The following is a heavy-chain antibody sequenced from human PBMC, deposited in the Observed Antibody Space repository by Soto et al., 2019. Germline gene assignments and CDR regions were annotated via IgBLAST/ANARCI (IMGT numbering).Heavy chain of an antibody. J-gene: IGHJ3*02. V-gene: IGHV5-51*01. D-gene: IGHD2-2*03. CDR2: FYPGDSTS. Sequence: GESLKISCKTSGYSFISYWVAWVRQKPGKGLEWMGTFYPGDSTSTYSPSFQGQVTISVDKSISTAYLHLSSLKASDTAMYYCAXIIGCCRNNDCSWTFDIWGQGTTVTVSS. CDR3: AXIIGCCRNNDCSWTFDI. CDR1: GYSFISYW.